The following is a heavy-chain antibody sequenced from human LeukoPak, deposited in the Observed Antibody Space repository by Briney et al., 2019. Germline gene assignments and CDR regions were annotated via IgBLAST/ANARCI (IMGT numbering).Heavy chain of an antibody. CDR2: INSDGSST. J-gene: IGHJ6*02. CDR3: AREGNYYDSSGLTYYGMDV. CDR1: GFTFSSYW. V-gene: IGHV3-74*01. Sequence: GSLRLSCAASGFTFSSYWMHWVRQAPGKGLVWVSRINSDGSSTSYADSVKGRFTISRDNAKNTLYLQMNSLRAEDTAVYYCAREGNYYDSSGLTYYGMDVWGQGTTVTVSS. D-gene: IGHD3-22*01.